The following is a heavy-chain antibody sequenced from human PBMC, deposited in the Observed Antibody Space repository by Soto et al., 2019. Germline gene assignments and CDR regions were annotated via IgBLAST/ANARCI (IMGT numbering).Heavy chain of an antibody. Sequence: GGSLILSCAASGFIFRSFWMSWVRQAPGKGLEWVANIKQDGTEKNYLDSVKGRFTISRDNAKNSLYLQMNSLRAEDTAVYYCASRYLEYCFSSACSAPYAFWGQGALVTGSS. J-gene: IGHJ4*02. CDR3: ASRYLEYCFSSACSAPYAF. V-gene: IGHV3-7*05. CDR1: GFIFRSFW. D-gene: IGHD2-2*01. CDR2: IKQDGTEK.